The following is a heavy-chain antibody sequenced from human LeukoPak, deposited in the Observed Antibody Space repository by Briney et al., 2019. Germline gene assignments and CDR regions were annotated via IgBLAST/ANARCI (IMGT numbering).Heavy chain of an antibody. CDR3: TSMPMVRGSQTFDY. Sequence: GGSLRLSCAASGFTFSSYSMNWVRQAPGKGLEWVSSISSSSSYIYYADSVKGRFTISRDNAKNSLYLQMNSLKTEDTAVYYCTSMPMVRGSQTFDYWGQGTLVTVSS. V-gene: IGHV3-21*04. CDR2: ISSSSSYI. J-gene: IGHJ4*02. D-gene: IGHD3-10*01. CDR1: GFTFSSYS.